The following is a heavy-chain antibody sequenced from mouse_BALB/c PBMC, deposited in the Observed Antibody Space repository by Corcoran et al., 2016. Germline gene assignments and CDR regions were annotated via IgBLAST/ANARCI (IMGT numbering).Heavy chain of an antibody. V-gene: IGHV9-1*02. CDR3: ARGSSGYDY. CDR2: INTYTGEP. CDR1: GYTFTNYG. D-gene: IGHD3-1*01. Sequence: QIQLVQSGPELKKPGETVKISCKASGYTFTNYGMYWVKQAPGKGLKWMGWINTYTGEPTYADDFKGRFAFSLETSASTAYLQINNLKNEDMATYFCARGSSGYDYWGQGTTLTVS. J-gene: IGHJ2*01.